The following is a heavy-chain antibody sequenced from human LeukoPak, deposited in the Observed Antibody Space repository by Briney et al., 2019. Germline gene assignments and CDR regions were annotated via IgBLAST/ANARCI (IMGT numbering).Heavy chain of an antibody. V-gene: IGHV3-74*01. CDR2: INSDGRTT. CDR3: ARTGDYYYAY. CDR1: GFTFSSCW. Sequence: PGGSLRLSCAASGFTFSSCWMQWVRQAPGKGLVWVSRINSDGRTTDYADSVKGRFTISRDNARNTLYLEMNNLRAEDTAVYYCARTGDYYYAYWGQGTLVTVSS. D-gene: IGHD2-21*01. J-gene: IGHJ4*02.